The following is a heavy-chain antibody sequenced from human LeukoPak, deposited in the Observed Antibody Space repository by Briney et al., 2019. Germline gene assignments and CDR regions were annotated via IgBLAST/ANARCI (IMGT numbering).Heavy chain of an antibody. Sequence: PGRSLRLSCAASGFTFSSYGMHWVRQAPGKGLEWVAVIWNDGSKRDYGDSVKGRFTISRDNSKNTLYLQMNSLRAEDTAVYYCAKQFGPQGYFDYWGQGTLVTVSS. V-gene: IGHV3-33*06. J-gene: IGHJ4*02. CDR1: GFTFSSYG. CDR2: IWNDGSKR. D-gene: IGHD3-16*01. CDR3: AKQFGPQGYFDY.